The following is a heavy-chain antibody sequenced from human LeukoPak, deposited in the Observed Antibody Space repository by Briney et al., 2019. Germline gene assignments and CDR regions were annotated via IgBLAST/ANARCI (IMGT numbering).Heavy chain of an antibody. D-gene: IGHD2-15*01. CDR1: GGSFSGYY. J-gene: IGHJ4*02. V-gene: IGHV4-34*01. Sequence: SETLSLTCAVYGGSFSGYYWSWIRQPPGKGLEWIGEINHSGSTNYNPSLKSRVTISVDTSKNQFSLKLSSVTAADTAVYYCARSSSRGMVVVSNPFDYWGQGTLVTVSS. CDR3: ARSSSRGMVVVSNPFDY. CDR2: INHSGST.